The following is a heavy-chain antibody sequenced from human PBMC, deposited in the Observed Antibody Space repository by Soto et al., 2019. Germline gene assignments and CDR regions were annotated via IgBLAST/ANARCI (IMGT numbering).Heavy chain of an antibody. CDR2: ISRSSSYI. D-gene: IGHD3-22*01. CDR3: ARDLRYFDSSGYYSFES. CDR1: GFTFSGYA. V-gene: IGHV3-21*01. J-gene: IGHJ4*02. Sequence: PGGSQRLSCAAAGFTFSGYAMTWVRQAPGKGLEWVSSISRSSSYIYYTDSVKGRFTISRDNAKNSLYLQMNSLRAEDTAVYYCARDLRYFDSSGYYSFESWGQGTLVTVSS.